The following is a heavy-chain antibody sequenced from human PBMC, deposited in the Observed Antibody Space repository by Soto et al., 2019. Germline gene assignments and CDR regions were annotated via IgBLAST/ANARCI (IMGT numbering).Heavy chain of an antibody. CDR1: GFTFSSYA. J-gene: IGHJ4*02. CDR3: ATHPGGVYGDDPYYYFDY. D-gene: IGHD4-17*01. CDR2: ISGSGGST. V-gene: IGHV3-23*01. Sequence: GGSLSLSCAASGFTFSSYAMSWVRQAPGKGLEWVSAISGSGGSTYYADSVKGRFTISRDNSKNTLYLQMNSLRAEDTAVYYCATHPGGVYGDDPYYYFDYWGQGTLVTVSS.